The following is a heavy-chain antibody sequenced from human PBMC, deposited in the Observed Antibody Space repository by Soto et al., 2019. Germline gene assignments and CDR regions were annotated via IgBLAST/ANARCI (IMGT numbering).Heavy chain of an antibody. D-gene: IGHD3-22*01. CDR2: IDPSDSQT. Sequence: PGESLKISCTGSGYSFAGYWITWVRRKPGKGLEWMGRIDPSDSQTYYSPSFRGHVTISVTKSITTVFLQWSSLRASDTAMYYCARQIYDSDTGPNFQYYFDSWGQGTPVTVSS. J-gene: IGHJ4*02. V-gene: IGHV5-10-1*01. CDR1: GYSFAGYW. CDR3: ARQIYDSDTGPNFQYYFDS.